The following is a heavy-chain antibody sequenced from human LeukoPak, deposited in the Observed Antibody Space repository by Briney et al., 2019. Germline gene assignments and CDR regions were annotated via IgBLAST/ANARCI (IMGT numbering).Heavy chain of an antibody. J-gene: IGHJ6*03. CDR2: IYYSGST. CDR3: ARWGGYSYYYYMDV. Sequence: SETLSLTCTVSGGSISSYYWSWIRQPPGKGLEWIGYIYYSGSTNYNPSLKSRVTISVDTSKNQFSLKLSSVTVADTAVYYCARWGGYSYYYYMDVWGKGTTVTVSS. D-gene: IGHD5-18*01. V-gene: IGHV4-59*01. CDR1: GGSISSYY.